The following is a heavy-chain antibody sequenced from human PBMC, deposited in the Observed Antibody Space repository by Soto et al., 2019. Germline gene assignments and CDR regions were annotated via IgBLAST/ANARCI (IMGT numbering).Heavy chain of an antibody. Sequence: EVQLLESGGGLVQPGGSLRLSCTGSGFIFSTFAMSWVRQAPGKGLEWLSAISASGGNTYYPDSVKGRFTISRDISENTLYLQMSSLGGEDKDVYHYAKEHTSTVKSAFDLWGRGTMVTVSS. CDR1: GFIFSTFA. J-gene: IGHJ3*01. D-gene: IGHD4-17*01. CDR2: ISASGGNT. V-gene: IGHV3-23*01. CDR3: AKEHTSTVKSAFDL.